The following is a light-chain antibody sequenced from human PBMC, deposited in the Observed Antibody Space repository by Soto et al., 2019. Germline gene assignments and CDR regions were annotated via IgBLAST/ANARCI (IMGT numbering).Light chain of an antibody. J-gene: IGKJ2*01. CDR3: QQYNNWPPLYT. CDR1: QSVRNN. V-gene: IGKV3-15*01. CDR2: DAS. Sequence: EIVMTQSPATLSVSPGERATLSCRASQSVRNNLAWYQQKPRQAPRLLIYDASTRATGIPARFSGSGSGTEFTLTITSLQSEDFAIYSCQQYNNWPPLYTFGQGTKLEIK.